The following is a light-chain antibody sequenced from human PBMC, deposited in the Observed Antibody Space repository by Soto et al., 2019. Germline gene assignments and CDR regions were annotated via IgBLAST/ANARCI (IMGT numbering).Light chain of an antibody. CDR3: QQYNDWPPIT. J-gene: IGKJ5*01. Sequence: EIMMTQSPATLSVSPGERATLACRASQSVSNNLAWYQQKPGQAPRLLIYYASTRATGIPARFSGSGSGTEFILTISSLQSEDFALYYCQQYNDWPPITFGQGTRLEMK. V-gene: IGKV3-15*01. CDR2: YAS. CDR1: QSVSNN.